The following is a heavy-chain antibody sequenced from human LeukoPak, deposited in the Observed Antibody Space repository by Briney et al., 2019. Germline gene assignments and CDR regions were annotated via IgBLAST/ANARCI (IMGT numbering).Heavy chain of an antibody. CDR2: INPSGGST. CDR3: ARYAMVRGPYYYYGMDV. V-gene: IGHV1-46*01. CDR1: GGTFSSYA. D-gene: IGHD3-10*01. Sequence: ASVKVSCKASGGTFSSYAISWVRPAPGQGLEWMGIINPSGGSTSYAQKFQGRVTMTRDTSTSTVYMELSSLRSEDTAVYYCARYAMVRGPYYYYGMDVWGQGTTVTVSS. J-gene: IGHJ6*02.